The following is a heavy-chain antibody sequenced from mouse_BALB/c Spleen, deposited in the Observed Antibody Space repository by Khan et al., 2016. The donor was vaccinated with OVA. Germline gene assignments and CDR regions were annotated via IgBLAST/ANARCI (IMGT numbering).Heavy chain of an antibody. J-gene: IGHJ4*01. V-gene: IGHV2-6-4*01. Sequence: VQLQESGPGLVAPSQSLSITCTVSGFSLPRYNIHWVRQPPGKGLDWLGMIWGGGGTDYNSTLKSRLSISKDNSKSQVFLKMNSLQTDDTAMYYCARAYYRYDGYYAMDYRGQGTSVTVSS. CDR1: GFSLPRYN. D-gene: IGHD2-14*01. CDR2: IWGGGGT. CDR3: ARAYYRYDGYYAMDY.